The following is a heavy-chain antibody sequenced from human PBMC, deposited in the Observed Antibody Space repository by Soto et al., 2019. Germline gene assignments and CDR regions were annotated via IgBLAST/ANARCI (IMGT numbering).Heavy chain of an antibody. Sequence: LRLSCAASGFTFSSCAMGWVRQDPGKGLEWVSAISTGGGSTYYADSVKGRFTISRDNSKNTLYLQMNSLRAEDTALYYCAKLQTSLTTGFDYWGQGTLVT. V-gene: IGHV3-23*01. CDR1: GFTFSSCA. J-gene: IGHJ4*02. CDR3: AKLQTSLTTGFDY. D-gene: IGHD4-17*01. CDR2: ISTGGGST.